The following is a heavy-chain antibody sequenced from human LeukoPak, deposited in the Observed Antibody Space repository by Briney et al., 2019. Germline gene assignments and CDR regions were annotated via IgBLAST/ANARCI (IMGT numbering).Heavy chain of an antibody. V-gene: IGHV4-59*01. CDR2: IYNSGST. CDR3: ASGGSATAAVPFDY. CDR1: GGSIRSYY. J-gene: IGHJ4*02. D-gene: IGHD2-2*02. Sequence: SETLSLTCTVSGGSIRSYYWSWIRQPPGKGLEWIGYIYNSGSTNYNPSLKSRVTISIDTSKNQFSLKLNSVTAADTAVYYCASGGSATAAVPFDYWGQGTLVTVSS.